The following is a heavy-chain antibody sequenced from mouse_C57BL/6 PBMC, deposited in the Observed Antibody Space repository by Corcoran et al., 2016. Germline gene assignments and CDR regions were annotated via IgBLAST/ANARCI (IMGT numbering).Heavy chain of an antibody. V-gene: IGHV9-3*01. CDR1: GYTFTTYG. CDR2: INTYSGVP. Sequence: QIQLVQSGPELKKPGETVKISCKASGYTFTTYGMSWGKQAPGKGLKWMGWINTYSGVPTYADDFKGRFAFSLETSASTAYLQINNLKNEDTATYFCARWGLYDGYYVFFDYWGQGTTLTVSS. CDR3: ARWGLYDGYYVFFDY. J-gene: IGHJ2*01. D-gene: IGHD2-3*01.